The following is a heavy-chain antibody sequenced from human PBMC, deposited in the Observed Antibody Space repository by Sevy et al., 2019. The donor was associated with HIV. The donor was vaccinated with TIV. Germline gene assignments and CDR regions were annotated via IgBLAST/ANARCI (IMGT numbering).Heavy chain of an antibody. V-gene: IGHV4-59*01. Sequence: SETLSLTCTVSGGSISSYYWSWLRQPPGKGLEWIGYIYYRGSTNYNPSLKSRVTVSVDTSKTQFFLKLSSVTAADTAVYYCARAVVRVIGRTFDYWGQGTLVTVSS. CDR3: ARAVVRVIGRTFDY. J-gene: IGHJ4*02. CDR1: GGSISSYY. D-gene: IGHD3-10*01. CDR2: IYYRGST.